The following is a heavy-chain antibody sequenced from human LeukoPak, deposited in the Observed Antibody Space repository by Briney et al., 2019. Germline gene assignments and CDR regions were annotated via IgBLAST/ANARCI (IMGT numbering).Heavy chain of an antibody. CDR1: GFTFSSYS. Sequence: GGSLRLSCAASGFTFSSYSMNWVRQAPGKGLEWVSYISSSSSTIYYADSVKGRFTISRDNAKNSLYLQMNSLRAEDTAVYYCARGSRDIPDLFDYWGQGTLVTVSS. J-gene: IGHJ4*02. V-gene: IGHV3-48*01. CDR3: ARGSRDIPDLFDY. CDR2: ISSSSSTI. D-gene: IGHD2-15*01.